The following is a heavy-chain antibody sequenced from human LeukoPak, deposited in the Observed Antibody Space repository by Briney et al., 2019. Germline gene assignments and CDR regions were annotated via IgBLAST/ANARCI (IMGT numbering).Heavy chain of an antibody. Sequence: PERSLRLSCAASGFTFSSYWMSWVRQAPGKGLEWVANIKQDGSEKYYVDSVKGRFTISRDNAKNSLYLQMNSLRAEDTAVYYCAREDRYYYYYGMDVWGQGTTVTVSS. CDR1: GFTFSSYW. CDR2: IKQDGSEK. J-gene: IGHJ6*02. CDR3: AREDRYYYYYGMDV. V-gene: IGHV3-7*01. D-gene: IGHD1-14*01.